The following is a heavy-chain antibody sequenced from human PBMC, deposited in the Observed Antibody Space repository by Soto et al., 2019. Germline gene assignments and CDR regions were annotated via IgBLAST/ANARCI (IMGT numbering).Heavy chain of an antibody. V-gene: IGHV3-23*01. J-gene: IGHJ6*03. CDR3: AKEAPYTENRLSNMDV. D-gene: IGHD5-18*01. Sequence: EVRLLESGGGLVQPGGSLRLSCTTSGFTFDVVAMSWVRQAPGKGPEWVAAISARSERTYYADSVTGRFIISRDNPSNRFYLPMHSLRAEDTAVYYCAKEAPYTENRLSNMDVWGKGTTVTV. CDR1: GFTFDVVA. CDR2: ISARSERT.